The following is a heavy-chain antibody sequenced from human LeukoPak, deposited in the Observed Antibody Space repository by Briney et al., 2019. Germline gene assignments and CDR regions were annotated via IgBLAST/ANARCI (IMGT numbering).Heavy chain of an antibody. CDR3: ARGWVCSGSGSYCPFYSYYYYMDV. V-gene: IGHV1-18*01. CDR2: ISAYNGNT. J-gene: IGHJ6*03. D-gene: IGHD3-10*01. CDR1: GYTFTSYG. Sequence: ASVKVSCKASGYTFTSYGISWVRQAPGQGLEWMGWISAYNGNTNYAQKLQGRVTMTTDTSTSTAYMSLRSLRSDDTAVYYCARGWVCSGSGSYCPFYSYYYYMDVWGKGTTVTVSS.